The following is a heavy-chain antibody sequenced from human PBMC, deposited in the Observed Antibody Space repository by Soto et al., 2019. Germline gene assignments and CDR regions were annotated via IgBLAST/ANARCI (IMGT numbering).Heavy chain of an antibody. J-gene: IGHJ4*02. Sequence: LVESGGGLVQPGGSLRLSCAASGFTVSNNYMSWVRQAPGKGLEWVSLIYSGGSTHYADSVKGRFTISRDNSKNTLYLQMSSRRVEDTAGYYCAGYSHKGDWGQGTLVTVSS. CDR3: AGYSHKGD. D-gene: IGHD1-26*01. CDR2: IYSGGST. CDR1: GFTVSNNY. V-gene: IGHV3-66*01.